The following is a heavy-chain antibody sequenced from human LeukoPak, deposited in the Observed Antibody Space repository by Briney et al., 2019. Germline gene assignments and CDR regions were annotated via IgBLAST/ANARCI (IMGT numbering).Heavy chain of an antibody. CDR2: ISWNSGSI. Sequence: GGSLRLSCAASGFTFDDYAMHWVRQAPGKGLEWVSGISWNSGSIGYADSVKGRFTISRDNAKNSLYLQMNSLRAEDTALYYCAKDIGGYGSGTFIDAFDIWGQGTMVTASS. D-gene: IGHD3-10*01. CDR3: AKDIGGYGSGTFIDAFDI. V-gene: IGHV3-9*01. CDR1: GFTFDDYA. J-gene: IGHJ3*02.